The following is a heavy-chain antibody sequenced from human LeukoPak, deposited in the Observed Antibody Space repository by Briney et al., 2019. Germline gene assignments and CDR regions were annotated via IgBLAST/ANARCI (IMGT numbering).Heavy chain of an antibody. CDR1: GYTFTGYH. J-gene: IGHJ4*02. CDR3: ARVDRPYCGGGCHLDY. CDR2: INPNSGGT. D-gene: IGHD2-21*02. Sequence: GASVKVSCKASGYTFTGYHLHWVRQAPGQGLEWMGWINPNSGGTRYDLKFRDRVTMTRATSISTVYMELSRLKSDDTAVYYCARVDRPYCGGGCHLDYWGQGTLVTVSS. V-gene: IGHV1-2*02.